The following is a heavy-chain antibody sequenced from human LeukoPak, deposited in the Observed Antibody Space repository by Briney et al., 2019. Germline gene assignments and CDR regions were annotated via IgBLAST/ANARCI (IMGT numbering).Heavy chain of an antibody. CDR1: GFTFSSIA. Sequence: PGGSLRLSCAASGFTFSSIAMSWVRQAPDKGLEWVSTISGSGGGTYYADSVKGRFTISSDNSKNTLYLHMNSLRAEDTAVYYCARDLPDFGDSYWGQGTLVTVSS. J-gene: IGHJ4*02. V-gene: IGHV3-23*01. D-gene: IGHD4-17*01. CDR2: ISGSGGGT. CDR3: ARDLPDFGDSY.